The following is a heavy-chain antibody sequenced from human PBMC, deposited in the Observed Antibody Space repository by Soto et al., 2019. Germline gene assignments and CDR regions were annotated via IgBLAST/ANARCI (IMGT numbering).Heavy chain of an antibody. J-gene: IGHJ6*02. CDR3: ASEAVGGDRDDYGLDV. Sequence: QVQLQESGPGLVKPSQTLSLTCTVSGCSINIDHYPWNWISQTPRKGLEWIGYIHYTGSIAYNPSLQSRLTISVDTSNNQFSMKLTTVPAADTDVYFCASEAVGGDRDDYGLDVWGQGTTVTGSS. CDR1: GCSINIDHYP. CDR2: IHYTGSI. V-gene: IGHV4-30-4*01. D-gene: IGHD2-21*02.